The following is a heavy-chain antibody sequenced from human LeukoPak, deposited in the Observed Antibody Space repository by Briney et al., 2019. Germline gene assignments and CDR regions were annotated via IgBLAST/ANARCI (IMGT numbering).Heavy chain of an antibody. J-gene: IGHJ5*02. D-gene: IGHD2-2*02. Sequence: GGSLRLSCAASGFTFSSYAMHWVRQAPGKGLEWVSAISGSGGSTYYADSVKGRFTISRDNSKNTLYLQMNSLRAEDTAVYYCAKDPLGSLSLGYCSSTSCYTWFDPWGQGTLVTVSS. CDR3: AKDPLGSLSLGYCSSTSCYTWFDP. V-gene: IGHV3-23*01. CDR1: GFTFSSYA. CDR2: ISGSGGST.